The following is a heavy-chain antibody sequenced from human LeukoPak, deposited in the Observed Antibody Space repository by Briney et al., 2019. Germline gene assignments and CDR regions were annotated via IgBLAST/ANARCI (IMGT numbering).Heavy chain of an antibody. J-gene: IGHJ4*02. CDR2: VTGGGDST. D-gene: IGHD6-13*01. Sequence: GGSLRLSCAASGFTFSNYAMNWVRQAPGKGLEWISAVTGGGDSTYYADSVKGRFTISRDNSKNTLYLQIRSLRAEDTAVYYCASETLLYSSSSWTIDYWGQGALVTVSS. CDR3: ASETLLYSSSSWTIDY. CDR1: GFTFSNYA. V-gene: IGHV3-23*01.